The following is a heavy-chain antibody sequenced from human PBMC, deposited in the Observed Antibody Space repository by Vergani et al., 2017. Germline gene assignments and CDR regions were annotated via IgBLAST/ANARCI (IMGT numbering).Heavy chain of an antibody. Sequence: QLQLQESGPGLVKPSETLSLTCTVSGGSISSSSYYWGWIRQPPGKGLGWIGSIYYSGSTYYNPSLKSRVTISVDTSKNQFSLKLSSVTAADTAVYYCARDLRPAPHPFDYWGQGTLVTVSS. CDR3: ARDLRPAPHPFDY. J-gene: IGHJ4*02. CDR2: IYYSGST. D-gene: IGHD5/OR15-5a*01. CDR1: GGSISSSSYY. V-gene: IGHV4-39*07.